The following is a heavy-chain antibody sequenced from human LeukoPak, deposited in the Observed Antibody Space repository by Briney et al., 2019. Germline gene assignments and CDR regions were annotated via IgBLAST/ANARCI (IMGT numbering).Heavy chain of an antibody. V-gene: IGHV3-9*01. CDR1: GFTFDDYA. CDR2: ISWNSGSI. CDR3: AKDKWLRFGRSAFDI. D-gene: IGHD5-12*01. J-gene: IGHJ3*02. Sequence: TGGSLRLSCAASGFTFDDYAMHWVRQAPGKGLEWVSGISWNSGSIGYADSVKGRFTISRDNAKNSLYLQMNSLRAEDTALYYCAKDKWLRFGRSAFDIWGQGTMVTVSS.